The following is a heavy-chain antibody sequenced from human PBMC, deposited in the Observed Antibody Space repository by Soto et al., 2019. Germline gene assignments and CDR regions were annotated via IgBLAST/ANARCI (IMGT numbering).Heavy chain of an antibody. CDR1: GGTVSSYA. Sequence: ASVKVSGEASGGTVSSYAISWVRQAPGQGLQWMGGIIPIFGTANYAQKFQGRVTITADKSTSTAYMELRSLRSEDTAVYYCARRQGTKSSSWYRWFDPWGQGTLVTVSS. J-gene: IGHJ5*02. CDR2: IIPIFGTA. D-gene: IGHD6-13*01. V-gene: IGHV1-69*06. CDR3: ARRQGTKSSSWYRWFDP.